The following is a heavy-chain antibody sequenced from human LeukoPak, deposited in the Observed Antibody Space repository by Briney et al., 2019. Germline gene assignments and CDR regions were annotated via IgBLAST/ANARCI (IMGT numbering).Heavy chain of an antibody. CDR3: AKGIYSSGWSYDY. J-gene: IGHJ4*01. CDR1: GFTFSSSA. CDR2: LSGSGITT. V-gene: IGHV3-23*01. D-gene: IGHD6-19*01. Sequence: GGSLRLSCAASGFTFSSSAMSWVRQAPGKGLEWVSTLSGSGITTYYADSVKGRFTISRDNSKNTLYLQMNSLRAEDTAVYYCAKGIYSSGWSYDYWGHGTLVTVSS.